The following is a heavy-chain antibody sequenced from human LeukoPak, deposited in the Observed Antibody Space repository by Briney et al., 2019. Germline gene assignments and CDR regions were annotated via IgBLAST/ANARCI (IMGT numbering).Heavy chain of an antibody. Sequence: PSETLSLTCTVSGYSISSGYYCGWIRQPPGKGLEWIGSIYHSGSTYYNPSLKSRVTISVDTSKNQFSLKLRSVTTADTAVYYCATRGGSYSAFDIWGQGTMVTVSS. V-gene: IGHV4-38-2*02. CDR3: ATRGGSYSAFDI. CDR2: IYHSGST. CDR1: GYSISSGYY. D-gene: IGHD1-26*01. J-gene: IGHJ3*02.